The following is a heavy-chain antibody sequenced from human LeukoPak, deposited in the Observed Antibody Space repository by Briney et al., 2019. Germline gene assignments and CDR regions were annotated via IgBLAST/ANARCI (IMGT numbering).Heavy chain of an antibody. CDR3: ASGTYFYFDY. J-gene: IGHJ4*02. CDR1: GGSISSYY. D-gene: IGHD1-26*01. CDR2: IYYNGDT. V-gene: IGHV4-59*08. Sequence: SETLSLTCTVSGGSISSYYWSWIRQPPGKGLEWIGYIYYNGDTNYSPSLKSRVTISVDTSKNQFSLKLSSVIAADTAAYYCASGTYFYFDYWGQGTLVTVSS.